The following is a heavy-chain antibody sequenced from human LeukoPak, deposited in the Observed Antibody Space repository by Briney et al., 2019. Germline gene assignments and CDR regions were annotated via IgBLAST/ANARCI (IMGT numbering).Heavy chain of an antibody. CDR3: ARSRRPQLLWSTYYFDY. CDR2: IYHSGST. J-gene: IGHJ4*02. Sequence: SETLSLTCAVCGYSISRGYYWGWRRQPPGKGLEGIGSIYHSGSTYYNQSLKSRVTISVDTSKNQFSLKLSSVTAADTAVYYCARSRRPQLLWSTYYFDYWGQGTLVTVSS. D-gene: IGHD2-2*01. CDR1: GYSISRGYY. V-gene: IGHV4-38-2*01.